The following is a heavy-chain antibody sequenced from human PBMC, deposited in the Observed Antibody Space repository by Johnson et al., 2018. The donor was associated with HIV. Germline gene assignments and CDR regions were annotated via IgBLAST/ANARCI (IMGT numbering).Heavy chain of an antibody. CDR1: GFTFSSYG. CDR2: ISGGGGST. CDR3: AREEGTDILTRGDAFDI. J-gene: IGHJ3*02. D-gene: IGHD3-9*01. Sequence: QVQLVESGGGVVQPGGSLRLSCAASGFTFSSYGMHWVRQAPGKGLEWVSGISGGGGSTYYADSVKGRFTISRDNSKNTLYLQMNSLRAEDTAVYYCAREEGTDILTRGDAFDIWGQGTMVTVSS. V-gene: IGHV3-NL1*01.